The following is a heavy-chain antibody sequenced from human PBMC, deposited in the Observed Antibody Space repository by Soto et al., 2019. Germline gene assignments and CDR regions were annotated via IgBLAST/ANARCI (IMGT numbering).Heavy chain of an antibody. Sequence: EVQLLESGGGLVQPGGSLRLSCAASGFTFSRSDMSWVRQTPGKGLEWVSAINGGRAFYGDSVEGRFTVSRDNSKNTLYLKMNSLRVEDTAIYYCATHGWDLWGQGTLVTVSS. J-gene: IGHJ5*02. CDR1: GFTFSRSD. D-gene: IGHD6-19*01. CDR3: ATHGWDL. CDR2: INGGRA. V-gene: IGHV3-23*01.